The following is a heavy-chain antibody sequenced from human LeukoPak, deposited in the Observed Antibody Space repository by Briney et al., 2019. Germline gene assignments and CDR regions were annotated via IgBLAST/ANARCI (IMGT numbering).Heavy chain of an antibody. V-gene: IGHV3-11*01. CDR3: ARDPDYGDPD. CDR1: GFTFSDHY. CDR2: ITSSGSTT. D-gene: IGHD4-17*01. J-gene: IGHJ4*02. Sequence: GGSLRLSCVASGFTFSDHYMSWFRLSPGKGLEWLSYITSSGSTTDYADSVKGRFTISRDNAKNSMFLQMNSLRPEDTAVYYCARDPDYGDPDWGQGTLVTVSS.